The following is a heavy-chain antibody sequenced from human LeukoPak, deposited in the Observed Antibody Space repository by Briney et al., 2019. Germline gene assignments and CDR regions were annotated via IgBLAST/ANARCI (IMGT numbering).Heavy chain of an antibody. D-gene: IGHD6-13*01. Sequence: GASVKVSRKASGYTFTGYYMYWVRQAPGQGLECMGWINPSSGVTNYAQKFQGRVTMTRDTSISTVYMELRRLTSDDTAVYYCARVPPRQQMGYYFDYWGQGTLVTVSS. CDR1: GYTFTGYY. CDR2: INPSSGVT. V-gene: IGHV1-2*02. CDR3: ARVPPRQQMGYYFDY. J-gene: IGHJ4*02.